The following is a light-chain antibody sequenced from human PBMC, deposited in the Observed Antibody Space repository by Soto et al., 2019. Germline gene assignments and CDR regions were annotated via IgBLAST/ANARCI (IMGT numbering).Light chain of an antibody. J-gene: IGKJ1*01. CDR2: RAS. Sequence: DIQMTQSPSTLSASVGDRVTITCRASESISTYLAWYQQKPGKAPKLLIYRASNLESGVPSRFSGSGSGTEFTLTISSLQPDDFATYYCPQCDSYSPWAFGQGTKVEIK. V-gene: IGKV1-5*03. CDR1: ESISTY. CDR3: PQCDSYSPWA.